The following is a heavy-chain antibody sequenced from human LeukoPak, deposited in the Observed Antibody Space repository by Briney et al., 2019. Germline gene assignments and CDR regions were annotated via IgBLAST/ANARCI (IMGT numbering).Heavy chain of an antibody. CDR1: GFTFSDYY. CDR2: ISSSSSYT. V-gene: IGHV3-11*06. Sequence: KTGRFLRLSCAASGFTFSDYYMSWIRQARGKGLEWVSYISSSSSYTNYADSVKGRFTISRDNAKNSLYLQMNSLRAEDTAVYYCASTIFGVVTHDAFDIWGQGTMVTVSS. J-gene: IGHJ3*02. CDR3: ASTIFGVVTHDAFDI. D-gene: IGHD3-3*01.